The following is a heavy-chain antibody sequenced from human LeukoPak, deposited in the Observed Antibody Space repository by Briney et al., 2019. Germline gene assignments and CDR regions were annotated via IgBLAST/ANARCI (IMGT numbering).Heavy chain of an antibody. J-gene: IGHJ5*02. Sequence: GGSLRLSCAASGFTFSSYWMSWVRQAPGKGLEWVANIKQDGSEEYYVDSVKGRFTISRDNAKNSLYLQTNSLRAEDTAVYYCARDYYGTTVFNWFDPWGQGTLVTVSS. CDR2: IKQDGSEE. CDR3: ARDYYGTTVFNWFDP. CDR1: GFTFSSYW. V-gene: IGHV3-7*01. D-gene: IGHD1-7*01.